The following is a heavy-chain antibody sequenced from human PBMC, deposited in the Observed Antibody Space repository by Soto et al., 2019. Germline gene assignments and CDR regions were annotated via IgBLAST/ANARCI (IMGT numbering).Heavy chain of an antibody. CDR1: GFPFGENA. Sequence: QSGCSLRLSCAASGFPFGENAMSWVRQAPGKGLEWVSGISDSGATTYYADSVRGRFTISRDNSKNTLYLKMKCLRAEDSASYYCAKEDTSTGSLDYWGQGALVTVSS. CDR3: AKEDTSTGSLDY. V-gene: IGHV3-23*01. CDR2: ISDSGATT. D-gene: IGHD6-19*01. J-gene: IGHJ4*02.